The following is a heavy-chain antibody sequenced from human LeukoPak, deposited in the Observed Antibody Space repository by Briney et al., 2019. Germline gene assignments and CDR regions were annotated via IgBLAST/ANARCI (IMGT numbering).Heavy chain of an antibody. CDR3: ARDGVWGSYRPGAFDI. CDR1: GGSISSYY. Sequence: PSETLSLTCTVSGGSISSYYWSWIRRPPGKGLEWIGYIYYSGSTNYNPSLKSRVTISVDTSKNQFSLKLSSVTAADTAVYYCARDGVWGSYRPGAFDIWGQGTMVTVSS. D-gene: IGHD3-16*02. V-gene: IGHV4-59*01. J-gene: IGHJ3*02. CDR2: IYYSGST.